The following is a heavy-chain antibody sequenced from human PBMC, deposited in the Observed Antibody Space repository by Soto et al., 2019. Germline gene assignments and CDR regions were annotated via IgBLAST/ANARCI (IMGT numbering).Heavy chain of an antibody. CDR3: ARAGSMVRGLDY. Sequence: VASVKVSCKASGYTFTSYAMHWVRQAPGQRLEWMGWINAGNGNTKYSQKFQGRVTITRDTSASTAYMELSSLRSEDTAVYYCARAGSMVRGLDYWGQGTLVTVSS. D-gene: IGHD3-10*01. J-gene: IGHJ4*02. CDR1: GYTFTSYA. CDR2: INAGNGNT. V-gene: IGHV1-3*01.